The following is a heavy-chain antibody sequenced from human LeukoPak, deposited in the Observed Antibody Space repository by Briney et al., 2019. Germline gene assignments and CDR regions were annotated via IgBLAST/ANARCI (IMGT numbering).Heavy chain of an antibody. J-gene: IGHJ4*02. V-gene: IGHV4-39*07. Sequence: SETLSLTCTVSGGSISITSYYWGWIRQPPGKGLEWIGSMYSSGSTYYNPSLKSRVTISVDTSKNQFSLKLSSVTAADTAVYYCARLYYYDSSGRGNDYWGQGTLVTVSS. D-gene: IGHD3-22*01. CDR2: MYSSGST. CDR1: GGSISITSYY. CDR3: ARLYYYDSSGRGNDY.